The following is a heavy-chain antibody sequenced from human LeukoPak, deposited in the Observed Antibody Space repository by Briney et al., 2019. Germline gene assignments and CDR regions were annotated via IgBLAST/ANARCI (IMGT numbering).Heavy chain of an antibody. CDR3: ARRPVYYDFWSGSDY. CDR2: INPNSGGT. J-gene: IGHJ4*02. V-gene: IGHV1-2*02. Sequence: ASVKVSCKASGYTFTGYYMHWVRQAPGQGLEWMGWINPNSGGTNYAQKFQGRVTMTRDTSISTAYMELSRLRSDDTAVYYCARRPVYYDFWSGSDYWGQGTLVTVSS. D-gene: IGHD3-3*01. CDR1: GYTFTGYY.